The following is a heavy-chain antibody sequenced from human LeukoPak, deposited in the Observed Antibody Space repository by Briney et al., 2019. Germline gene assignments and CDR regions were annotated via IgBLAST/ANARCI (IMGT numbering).Heavy chain of an antibody. V-gene: IGHV4-59*13. J-gene: IGHJ4*02. Sequence: SETLSLTCTVSGGSISSYYWSWIRQPPGKGLEWIGYIYYSGNTNYNPSLKSRVTISVDTSKNQFSLELRSVTAADTAVYYCARALYNGYDRAAWDYWGQGTLVTVSS. CDR1: GGSISSYY. CDR3: ARALYNGYDRAAWDY. CDR2: IYYSGNT. D-gene: IGHD5-12*01.